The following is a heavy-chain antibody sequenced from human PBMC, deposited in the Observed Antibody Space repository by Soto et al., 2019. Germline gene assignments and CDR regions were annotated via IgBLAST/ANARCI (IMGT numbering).Heavy chain of an antibody. CDR2: ISGSGGST. V-gene: IGHV3-23*01. CDR1: GFTFSSYA. D-gene: IGHD2-2*01. Sequence: EVQLLESGGGLVQPGGSLRLSCAASGFTFSSYAMSWVRQAPGKGLEWVSAISGSGGSTYYADSVKGRFTISRDNSKNTLNLQMNSLRAEDTAVYYCAKDGTPASIVVVPAAMDPWFDYWGQGTLVTVSS. J-gene: IGHJ4*02. CDR3: AKDGTPASIVVVPAAMDPWFDY.